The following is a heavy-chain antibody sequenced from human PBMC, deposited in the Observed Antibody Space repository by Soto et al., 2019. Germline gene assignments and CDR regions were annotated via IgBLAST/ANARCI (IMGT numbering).Heavy chain of an antibody. CDR2: IFSSGST. J-gene: IGHJ4*02. CDR3: AREGSYSAYNFAHGIQLWSFDF. D-gene: IGHD5-12*01. Sequence: SETLSLTCTVSGGSINTFYWSWVRQPAGKGLEWIGRIFSSGSTSFNPSLESRVAMSVDTSKNHLSLNLSSVTAADMAVYYCAREGSYSAYNFAHGIQLWSFDFWGKGALVTVSS. CDR1: GGSINTFY. V-gene: IGHV4-4*07.